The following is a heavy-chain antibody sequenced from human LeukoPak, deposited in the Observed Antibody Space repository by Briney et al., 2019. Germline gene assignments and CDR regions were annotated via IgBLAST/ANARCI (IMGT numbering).Heavy chain of an antibody. CDR3: ARDPVTVTTVYYFDY. CDR1: GGSFTTYY. CDR2: INHTGTT. Sequence: SETLSLTCAVYGGSFTTYYWNWLRQSPGKGLEWIGEINHTGTTNYNPSLKGRFTISVDTSKNQFSLKLSSVTAADTAVYYCARDPVTVTTVYYFDYWGQGTLVTVSS. D-gene: IGHD4-17*01. V-gene: IGHV4-34*01. J-gene: IGHJ4*02.